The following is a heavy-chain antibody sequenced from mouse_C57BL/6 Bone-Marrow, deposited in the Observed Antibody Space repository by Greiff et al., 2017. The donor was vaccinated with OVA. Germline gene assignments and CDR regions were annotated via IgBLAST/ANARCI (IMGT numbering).Heavy chain of an antibody. Sequence: VKLQQPGAELVRPGTSVKLSCKASGYTFTSYWMHWVKQRPGQGLEWIGVIDPSDSYTNYNQKFKGKATLTVDTSSSTAYMQLSSLTSEDSAVYYCARPLSYDYDMAWFAYWGQGTLVTVSA. CDR2: IDPSDSYT. V-gene: IGHV1-59*01. D-gene: IGHD2-4*01. CDR3: ARPLSYDYDMAWFAY. J-gene: IGHJ3*01. CDR1: GYTFTSYW.